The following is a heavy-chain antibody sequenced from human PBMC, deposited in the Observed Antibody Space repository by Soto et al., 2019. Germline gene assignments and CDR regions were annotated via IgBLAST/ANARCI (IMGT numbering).Heavy chain of an antibody. J-gene: IGHJ4*02. V-gene: IGHV3-11*01. CDR1: GFTFSDYY. Sequence: RGSLRLSCAASGFTFSDYYMNWIRQAPGKGLEWVSYISSSGSTIYYADSVKGRFTISRDNAKNSLYLQMNSLRAEDTAVYYCARDFGDIVATDWSYFDYWGQGTLVTVSS. CDR2: ISSSGSTI. D-gene: IGHD5-12*01. CDR3: ARDFGDIVATDWSYFDY.